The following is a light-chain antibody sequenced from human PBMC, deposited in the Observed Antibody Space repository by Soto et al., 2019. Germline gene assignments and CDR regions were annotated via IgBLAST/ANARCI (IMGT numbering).Light chain of an antibody. CDR2: GAS. Sequence: ERVMTQSPATLSVSPGERATLSCRASETILSNLAWYQQKPGRAPRLLIYGASNRATGIPARFSGSGSGTEFTLTISSLQSEDFAVYYCQQYNNWPITFGQGTRLEMK. V-gene: IGKV3-15*01. CDR1: ETILSN. CDR3: QQYNNWPIT. J-gene: IGKJ5*01.